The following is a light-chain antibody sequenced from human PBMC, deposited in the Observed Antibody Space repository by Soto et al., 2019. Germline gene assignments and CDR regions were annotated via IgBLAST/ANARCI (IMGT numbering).Light chain of an antibody. J-gene: IGKJ4*01. CDR2: DAA. V-gene: IGKV1-33*01. Sequence: DIQMTQSPSSLSASVGDRVTITCQASQDISNSLNWYQQKAGKAPKLLIYDAATLETGVPSRFSGTGSGTDFTFSISNLQPEDIATYYCQQRFNLFPLTFGGGTKVGIK. CDR1: QDISNS. CDR3: QQRFNLFPLT.